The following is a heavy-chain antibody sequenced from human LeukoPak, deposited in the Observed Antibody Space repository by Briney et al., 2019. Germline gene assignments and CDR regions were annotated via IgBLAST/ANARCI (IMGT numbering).Heavy chain of an antibody. CDR1: GFTFSSYS. CDR3: ANLLRGYCSGTSCSDAFDI. CDR2: ISSSSSTI. J-gene: IGHJ3*02. D-gene: IGHD2-2*01. V-gene: IGHV3-48*02. Sequence: GGSLRLSCAASGFTFSSYSMNRVRQAPGKGLEWVSYISSSSSTIYYADSVKGRFTISRDNAKNSLYLQMNSLRDEDTAVYYCANLLRGYCSGTSCSDAFDIWGQGTMVTVSS.